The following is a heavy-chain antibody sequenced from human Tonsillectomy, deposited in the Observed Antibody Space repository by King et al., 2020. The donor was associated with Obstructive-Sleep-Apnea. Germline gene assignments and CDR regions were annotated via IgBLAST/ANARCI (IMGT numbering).Heavy chain of an antibody. CDR2: ISAYNGNT. J-gene: IGHJ6*02. CDR3: ARDGSEGATTPYHYSGMDV. Sequence: QLVQSGAEVKKPGASVKVSCKASGYTFTSHGISWVRQAPGQGLEWMGWISAYNGNTNYAQKVQGRVTMTTDTSTSTAYMELRSLRSDDTAVYYCARDGSEGATTPYHYSGMDVWGQGTTVTVSS. CDR1: GYTFTSHG. D-gene: IGHD1-26*01. V-gene: IGHV1-18*04.